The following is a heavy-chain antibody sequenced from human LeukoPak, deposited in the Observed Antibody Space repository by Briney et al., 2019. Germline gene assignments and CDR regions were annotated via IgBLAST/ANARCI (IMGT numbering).Heavy chain of an antibody. CDR3: AKDRPNYYGSNGHYYRRDGDY. Sequence: GGSLRFXCAASGFTFSIYAMRWVRQAPGKGLQWVSSITSSGDGTYYADSVKGRFTISRDNSENMLYLQMNSLRVEDTAVYFCAKDRPNYYGSNGHYYRRDGDYWGQGTLVTVSS. CDR2: ITSSGDGT. D-gene: IGHD3-22*01. J-gene: IGHJ4*02. V-gene: IGHV3-23*01. CDR1: GFTFSIYA.